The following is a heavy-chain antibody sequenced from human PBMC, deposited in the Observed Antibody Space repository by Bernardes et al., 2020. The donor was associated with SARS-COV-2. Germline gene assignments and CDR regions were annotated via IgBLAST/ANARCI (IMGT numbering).Heavy chain of an antibody. J-gene: IGHJ4*02. CDR1: GYTFTSYD. CDR2: MNPNSGNT. CDR3: ARGRRGIVGATVYYFYY. D-gene: IGHD1-26*01. Sequence: ASMKVSCKASGYTFTSYDINWVRQATGQGLEWMGWMNPNSGNTGYAQKFQGRVTMTRNTSISTAYMELSSLRSEDTAVYYCARGRRGIVGATVYYFYYCGQGTLVTVSS. V-gene: IGHV1-8*01.